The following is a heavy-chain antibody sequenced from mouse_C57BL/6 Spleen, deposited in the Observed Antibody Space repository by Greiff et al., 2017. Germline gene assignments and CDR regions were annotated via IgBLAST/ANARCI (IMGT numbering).Heavy chain of an antibody. CDR1: GYTFTSYW. D-gene: IGHD2-12*01. J-gene: IGHJ1*03. CDR3: ARAIYDRGYFDV. V-gene: IGHV1-69*01. Sequence: QVQLQQPGAELVMPGASVKLSCKASGYTFTSYWMHWVKQSPGQGLEWIGEIDPAGSYTNYNQKFKGKSTLTVDKSSSTAYMQLSRLTSEDAAFYYYARAIYDRGYFDVWGTGTTVTVSS. CDR2: IDPAGSYT.